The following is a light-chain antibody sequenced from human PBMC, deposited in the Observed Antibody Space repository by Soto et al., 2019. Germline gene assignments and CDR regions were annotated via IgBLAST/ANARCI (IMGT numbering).Light chain of an antibody. CDR1: SGDIAYNY. CDR2: KDT. Sequence: NFMLTQPHSVSESPGKTVTISCTRSSGDIAYNYVQWFQQRPGSAPTTVIYKDTQRPSGVPDRFSGSIDSSSNSASLTISGLKTEDVADYFCQSYYSSDVVFGGGTKVTVL. V-gene: IGLV6-57*04. CDR3: QSYYSSDVV. J-gene: IGLJ2*01.